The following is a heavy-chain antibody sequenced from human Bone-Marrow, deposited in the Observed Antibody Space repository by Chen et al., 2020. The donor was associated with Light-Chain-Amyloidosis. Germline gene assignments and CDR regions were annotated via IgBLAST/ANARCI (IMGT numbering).Heavy chain of an antibody. J-gene: IGHJ3*01. V-gene: IGHV3-9*01. Sequence: EEHLVESGGGLVQPGRSLRLSCEASGFTFDDYAMHWVRQAPGKGLEWVSGISWNSGVKGYVDSVRGRFTISRDGVKNSLYLQMNSLRPEDTAVYYCARDGLYCTYIDCAGDGFDVWGQGIMVTVSS. CDR3: ARDGLYCTYIDCAGDGFDV. CDR1: GFTFDDYA. CDR2: ISWNSGVK. D-gene: IGHD2-8*01.